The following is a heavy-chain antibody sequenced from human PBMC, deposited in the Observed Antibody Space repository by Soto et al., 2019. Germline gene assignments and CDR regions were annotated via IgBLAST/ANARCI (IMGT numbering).Heavy chain of an antibody. Sequence: SETLSLTCTVSGGSISSYYWSLIRQPPGKGLEWIGYIYYSGSTNYNPSLKSRVTISVDTSKNQFSLKPSSVTAADTAVYYCARAVDTAMVWYYYYGMDVWGQGTTVTVSS. CDR1: GGSISSYY. CDR2: IYYSGST. CDR3: ARAVDTAMVWYYYYGMDV. D-gene: IGHD5-18*01. J-gene: IGHJ6*02. V-gene: IGHV4-59*01.